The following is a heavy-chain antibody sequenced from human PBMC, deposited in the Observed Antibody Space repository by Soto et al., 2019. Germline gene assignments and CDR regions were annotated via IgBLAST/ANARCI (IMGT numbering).Heavy chain of an antibody. CDR1: GGTFSSYA. CDR3: ARDRYVGAHPPRPHVKEYGMDV. V-gene: IGHV1-69*01. J-gene: IGHJ6*02. CDR2: IIPIFGTA. D-gene: IGHD1-1*01. Sequence: QVQLVQSGAEVKKPGSSVKVSCKASGGTFSSYAISWVRQAPGQGLEWMGGIIPIFGTANYAQKFQGRVTITADESTSTADMELSSLRSEDTAVYYCARDRYVGAHPPRPHVKEYGMDVCGQGTTVTVSS.